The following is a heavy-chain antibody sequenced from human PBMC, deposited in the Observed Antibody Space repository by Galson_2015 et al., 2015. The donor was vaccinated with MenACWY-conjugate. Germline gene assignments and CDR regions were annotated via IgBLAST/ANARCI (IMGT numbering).Heavy chain of an antibody. CDR1: GSTFSNYA. Sequence: SLRLSCAASGSTFSNYAMTWVRQAPGKGLEWVSTISASGGITNYADSVKGRFTISRGNYDKTLYLQMSNLRAEDTAVYYCAKDLWARESSYGPFEYWGQGTLVTFSS. D-gene: IGHD5-18*01. J-gene: IGHJ4*02. CDR2: ISASGGIT. V-gene: IGHV3-23*01. CDR3: AKDLWARESSYGPFEY.